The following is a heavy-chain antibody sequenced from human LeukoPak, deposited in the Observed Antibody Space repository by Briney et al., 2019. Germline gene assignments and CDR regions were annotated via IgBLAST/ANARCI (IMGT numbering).Heavy chain of an antibody. CDR2: INHSGST. Sequence: SETLSLTCAVYGGSFSGYYWSWIRQPPGKGLEWIGEINHSGSTNYNPSLKSRVTISVDTSKNQFSLKLSSVTAADTAVDYCARDRGYYGSGSYSQGSYFDYWGQGSLVTVSS. CDR3: ARDRGYYGSGSYSQGSYFDY. CDR1: GGSFSGYY. J-gene: IGHJ4*02. D-gene: IGHD3-10*01. V-gene: IGHV4-34*01.